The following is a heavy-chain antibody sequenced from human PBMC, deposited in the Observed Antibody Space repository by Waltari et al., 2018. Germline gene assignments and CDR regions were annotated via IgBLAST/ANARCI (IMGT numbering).Heavy chain of an antibody. CDR1: GFTFSSYA. J-gene: IGHJ4*02. D-gene: IGHD3-16*01. Sequence: EVQLLESGGGLVQPGGSLRLSCAASGFTFSSYAMSWVRQAPGKGLEWVSVIYSGGSTYYADSVKGRFTISRDNSKNTLYLQMNSLRAEDTAVYYCARGSAGRGELADWGQGTLVTVSS. V-gene: IGHV3-23*03. CDR2: IYSGGST. CDR3: ARGSAGRGELAD.